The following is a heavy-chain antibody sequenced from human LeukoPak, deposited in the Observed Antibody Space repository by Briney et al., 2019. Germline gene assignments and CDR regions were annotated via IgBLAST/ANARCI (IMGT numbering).Heavy chain of an antibody. CDR3: ARDRVPGTRNFDY. Sequence: GGSLRLSCAAPGFTFSGSAMHWVRQASGKGLEWVGRITSKPNSYETVYAASMNGRFTISRDDSKNTAYLQMNSLKTEDTAVYYCARDRVPGTRNFDYWGQGTLVTVSS. CDR1: GFTFSGSA. J-gene: IGHJ4*02. D-gene: IGHD6-19*01. CDR2: ITSKPNSYET. V-gene: IGHV3-73*01.